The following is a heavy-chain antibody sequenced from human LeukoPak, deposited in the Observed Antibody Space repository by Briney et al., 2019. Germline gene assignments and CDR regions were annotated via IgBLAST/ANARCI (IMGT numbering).Heavy chain of an antibody. J-gene: IGHJ3*02. CDR1: GGTFSSYA. CDR3: AREEAYDAFDI. V-gene: IGHV1-69*13. CDR2: IIPIFGTA. Sequence: APVKVSCKASGGTFSSYAISWVRQAPGQGLEWMGGIIPIFGTANYAQKFQGRVTITADESTSTAYMELSSLRSEDTAVYYCAREEAYDAFDIWGQGTMVTVSS.